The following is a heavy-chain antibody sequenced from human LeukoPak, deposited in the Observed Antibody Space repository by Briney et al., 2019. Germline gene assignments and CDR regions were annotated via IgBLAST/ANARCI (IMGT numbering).Heavy chain of an antibody. D-gene: IGHD2-21*01. CDR1: EFTFSSYS. Sequence: GGSLRLSYAASEFTFSSYSMNWVRQAPGKGLEWVSLITHDGSNKYYADSVKGRFTISRDNSKNTVHLQMSSLRTEDTAVYYCARDLLDCGGPKCSDYGGQGTLVTVSS. CDR3: ARDLLDCGGPKCSDY. J-gene: IGHJ4*02. V-gene: IGHV3-30*03. CDR2: ITHDGSNK.